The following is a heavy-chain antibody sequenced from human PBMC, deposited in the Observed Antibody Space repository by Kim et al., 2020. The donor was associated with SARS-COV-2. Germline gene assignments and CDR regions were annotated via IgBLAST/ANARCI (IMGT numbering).Heavy chain of an antibody. CDR2: ISWNSGSI. CDR3: AKDISYGGTMIVRNDAFDI. V-gene: IGHV3-9*01. J-gene: IGHJ3*02. D-gene: IGHD3-22*01. Sequence: GGSLRLSCAASGFTFDDYAMHWVRQAPGKGLEWVSGISWNSGSIGYADSVKGRFTISRDNAKNSLYLQMNSLRAEDTALYYCAKDISYGGTMIVRNDAFDIWGQGTMVTVSS. CDR1: GFTFDDYA.